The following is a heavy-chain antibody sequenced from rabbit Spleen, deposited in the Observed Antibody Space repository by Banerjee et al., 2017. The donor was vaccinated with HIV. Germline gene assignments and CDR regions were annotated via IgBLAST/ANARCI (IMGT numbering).Heavy chain of an antibody. Sequence: QSLEESGGDLVKPGASLTLTCTASGVSFSGSSYMCWVRQAPGKGLEWIGYIDPVFSSTHYASWVNGRFTISSHNAQNTLYLQLNSLTAADTATYFCVRDQARMLDLWGQGTLVTVS. J-gene: IGHJ4*01. V-gene: IGHV1S40*01. CDR1: GVSFSGSSY. CDR2: IDPVFSST. CDR3: VRDQARMLDL. D-gene: IGHD6-1*01.